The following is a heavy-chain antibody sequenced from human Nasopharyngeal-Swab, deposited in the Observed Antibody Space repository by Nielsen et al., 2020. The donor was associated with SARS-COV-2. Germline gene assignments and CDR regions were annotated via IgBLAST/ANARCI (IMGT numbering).Heavy chain of an antibody. Sequence: VCQAPGKGLEWVSSISSSTSYIYYADSVKGRFTISRDNAKNSLHLQMNSLRAEDTAVYYCARVSGYSTSYDAFDIWGQGTMVTVSS. J-gene: IGHJ3*02. CDR2: ISSSTSYI. CDR3: ARVSGYSTSYDAFDI. D-gene: IGHD6-6*01. V-gene: IGHV3-21*01.